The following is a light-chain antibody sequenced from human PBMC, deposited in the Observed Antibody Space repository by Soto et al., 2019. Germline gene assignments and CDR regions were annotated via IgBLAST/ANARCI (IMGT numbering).Light chain of an antibody. CDR2: YVS. V-gene: IGLV2-14*03. CDR3: SSYTSSHTPL. Sequence: QSALTQPASVSGSPGQSITISCTGTSSDVGGYNYVSWYQQHPGKAPKLMIYYVSNRPSGVSNRFSGSKSGNTASLTISGLQAEDEADYYCSSYTSSHTPLFGGGTKLTVL. J-gene: IGLJ2*01. CDR1: SSDVGGYNY.